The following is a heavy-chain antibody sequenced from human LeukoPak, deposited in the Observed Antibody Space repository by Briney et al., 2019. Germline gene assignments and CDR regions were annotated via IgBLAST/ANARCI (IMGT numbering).Heavy chain of an antibody. CDR1: GFTFTTYW. V-gene: IGHV3-74*01. D-gene: IGHD5-18*01. CDR2: INSDGSIT. J-gene: IGHJ6*02. CDR3: ARDAVDTANAV. Sequence: GGSLRLSCAASGFTFTTYWMHWVRQAPGKGLVWVSHINSDGSITSYADFVKGRFTISRDNAKNTLYLQMDSLRAEDTAVYYCARDAVDTANAVWGQGTTVTVSS.